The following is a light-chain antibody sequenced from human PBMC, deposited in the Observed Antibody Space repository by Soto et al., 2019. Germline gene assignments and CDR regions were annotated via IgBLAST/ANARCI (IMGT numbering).Light chain of an antibody. J-gene: IGKJ5*01. CDR3: QQYGTSPYT. V-gene: IGKV3-11*01. Sequence: EIVLTQSPATLSLSPGERATLSCRATENLRTFLAWYQQKAGQAPRLLIYDASNRATGIPDRFSGSGSGTDFTLTISNLEPEDSAVYYCQQYGTSPYTFGQGTRLEIK. CDR1: ENLRTF. CDR2: DAS.